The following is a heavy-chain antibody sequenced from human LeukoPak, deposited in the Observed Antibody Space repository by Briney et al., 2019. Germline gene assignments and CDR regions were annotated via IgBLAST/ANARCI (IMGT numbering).Heavy chain of an antibody. D-gene: IGHD3-16*01. Sequence: GGSLRLSCAASGLTFSNYAMNWVRQTPGTGLEWVSGISASSGSIYYADAVKGRFTISRDNSMNTVYLQMNSLRAEDTAVYYCAKDLWGYFDYWGQGTLVTVSS. CDR2: ISASSGSI. CDR3: AKDLWGYFDY. V-gene: IGHV3-23*01. J-gene: IGHJ4*02. CDR1: GLTFSNYA.